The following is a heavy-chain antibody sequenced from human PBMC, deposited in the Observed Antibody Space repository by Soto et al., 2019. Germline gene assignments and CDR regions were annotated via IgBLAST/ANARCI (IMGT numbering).Heavy chain of an antibody. V-gene: IGHV4-34*01. D-gene: IGHD5-18*01. CDR1: GGSFSGYY. J-gene: IGHJ3*02. Sequence: SETLSLTCAVYGGSFSGYYWSWIRQPPGKGLEWIGEINHSGSTNYNPSLKSRVTISVDTSKNQFSLKLSSVTAADTAVYYCARTWIQLWLGAFDIWGQGTMVTVSS. CDR2: INHSGST. CDR3: ARTWIQLWLGAFDI.